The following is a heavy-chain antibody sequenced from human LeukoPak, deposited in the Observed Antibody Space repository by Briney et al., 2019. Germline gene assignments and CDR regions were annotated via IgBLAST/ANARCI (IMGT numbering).Heavy chain of an antibody. Sequence: PGGSLRLSCAASGFTFSYYGMHWVRQAPGKGLEWMAFIRYDESKKFYGDSVKGRFTISRDNSKNTLYLQMNSLRTEDTAVYYCAKSHLPNAYSGTYYCDYWGQGTLVTVSS. CDR1: GFTFSYYG. D-gene: IGHD1-26*01. CDR3: AKSHLPNAYSGTYYCDY. J-gene: IGHJ4*02. V-gene: IGHV3-30*02. CDR2: IRYDESKK.